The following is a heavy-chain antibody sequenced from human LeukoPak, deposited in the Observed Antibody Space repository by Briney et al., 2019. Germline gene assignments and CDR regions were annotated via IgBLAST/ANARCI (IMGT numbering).Heavy chain of an antibody. D-gene: IGHD2-2*01. CDR1: GGTFSSYA. CDR3: ARDQNIVVVPAATPGMDV. Sequence: SVKVSRKASGGTFSSYAISWVRQAPGQELEWMGGIIPIFGTANYAQKFQGRVTITADESTSTAYMELSSLRSEDTAVYYCARDQNIVVVPAATPGMDVWGQGTTVTVSS. CDR2: IIPIFGTA. V-gene: IGHV1-69*13. J-gene: IGHJ6*02.